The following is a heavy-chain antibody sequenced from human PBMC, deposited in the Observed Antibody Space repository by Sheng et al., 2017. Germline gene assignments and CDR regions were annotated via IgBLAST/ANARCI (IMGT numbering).Heavy chain of an antibody. Sequence: QVQLVQSGGDVKKPGASVKVSCKASGYTFSNYGISWVRQAPGQGLQWMGWISAYTGNTNYVREFQGRVTMTTDTSTNTAYMELRSLTSNDTAVYFCARVGGEWNGYGDSWGQGTLVIVSS. V-gene: IGHV1-18*01. CDR1: GYTFSNYG. J-gene: IGHJ4*02. CDR3: ARVGGEWNGYGDS. CDR2: ISAYTGNT. D-gene: IGHD5-12*01.